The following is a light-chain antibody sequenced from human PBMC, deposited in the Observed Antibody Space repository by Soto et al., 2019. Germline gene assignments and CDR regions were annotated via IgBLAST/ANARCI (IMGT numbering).Light chain of an antibody. CDR2: DAS. J-gene: IGKJ1*01. CDR3: QQYNSYWT. V-gene: IGKV1-5*01. Sequence: DIQMTQSPSSLSRSVGYRVAVTCRAGRSISDWLAWYQQKPGKAPELLIFDASNLKSGVPSRFSGSGSGTEFTLTISSLQPDDFATYYCQQYNSYWTLGQGTKVDIK. CDR1: RSISDW.